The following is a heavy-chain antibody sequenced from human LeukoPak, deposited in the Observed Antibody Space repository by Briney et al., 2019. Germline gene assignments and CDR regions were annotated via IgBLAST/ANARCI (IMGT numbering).Heavy chain of an antibody. CDR2: IIPILGIA. D-gene: IGHD4-17*01. V-gene: IGHV1-69*04. CDR3: ARDLLDYGGNPYDY. CDR1: GYSFTSYW. J-gene: IGHJ4*02. Sequence: KISCKGSGYSFTSYWIGWVRQAPGQGLEWMGRIIPILGIANYAQKFQGRVTITADKSTSTAYMELSSLRSEDTAVYYCARDLLDYGGNPYDYWGQGTLVTVSS.